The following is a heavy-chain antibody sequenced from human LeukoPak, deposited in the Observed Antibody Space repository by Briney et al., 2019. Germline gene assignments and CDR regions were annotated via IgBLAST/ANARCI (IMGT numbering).Heavy chain of an antibody. CDR2: INQDGGEK. CDR1: GFTFDDYG. Sequence: GGSLRLSCAASGFTFDDYGMSWVRQAPGKGLEWVANINQDGGEKFYVDSVKGRFTISRDNAKNSPYLQMNSLRAEDTAMYYCARDIVVVPATFDYWGQGTLVSVSS. D-gene: IGHD2-2*01. V-gene: IGHV3-7*01. J-gene: IGHJ4*02. CDR3: ARDIVVVPATFDY.